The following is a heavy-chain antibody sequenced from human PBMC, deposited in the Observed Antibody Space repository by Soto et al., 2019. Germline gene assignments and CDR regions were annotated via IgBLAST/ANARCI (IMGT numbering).Heavy chain of an antibody. CDR3: AKDWENYYDSGCYYGIDAFDI. V-gene: IGHV3-23*01. D-gene: IGHD3-22*01. Sequence: RCLRVSRLAAGSTSDNPSMSWVRQAPGKCLEWVSSISASGASSYYADSVKGRFTISRDNSKNALYLQMNSLRAEDKAIYYCAKDWENYYDSGCYYGIDAFDIWGQGTLVTVSS. CDR2: ISASGASS. CDR1: GSTSDNPS. J-gene: IGHJ3*02.